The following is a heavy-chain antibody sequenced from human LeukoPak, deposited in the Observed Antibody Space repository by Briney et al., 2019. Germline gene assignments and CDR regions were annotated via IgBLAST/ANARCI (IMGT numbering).Heavy chain of an antibody. J-gene: IGHJ4*02. V-gene: IGHV4-38-2*01. CDR2: VYHSGRT. CDR1: DYSISSGNY. CDR3: AGNDSSGYFDY. Sequence: SETLSLTCDVSDYSISSGNYWGWTRQPPGKGLEWIGSVYHSGRTHYSPSLKSRVTIAVDTSKNQFSLKLSSVTAADTAVYYCAGNDSSGYFDYWGQGTLVTVSS. D-gene: IGHD3-22*01.